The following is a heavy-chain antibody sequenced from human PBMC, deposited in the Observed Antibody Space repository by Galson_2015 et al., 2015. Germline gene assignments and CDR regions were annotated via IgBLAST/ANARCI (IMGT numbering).Heavy chain of an antibody. V-gene: IGHV3-48*03. CDR2: ISSSGSTI. CDR3: ARVRGQQDVLGYFDY. D-gene: IGHD3-10*02. J-gene: IGHJ4*02. Sequence: SLRLSCAGSGFTFSSYWMSWVRQAPGKGLEWVSYISSSGSTIYYTDSVKGRFTISRDNAKNSLYLQMNSLRAEDTAVYYCARVRGQQDVLGYFDYWGRGSLVTVSS. CDR1: GFTFSSYW.